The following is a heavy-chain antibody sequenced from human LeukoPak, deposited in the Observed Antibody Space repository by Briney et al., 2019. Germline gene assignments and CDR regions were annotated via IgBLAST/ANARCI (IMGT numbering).Heavy chain of an antibody. D-gene: IGHD3-10*01. CDR3: ARATYYYGSGSYLPDY. V-gene: IGHV4-59*01. CDR1: GGSISSYY. J-gene: IGHJ4*02. CDR2: IYYSGST. Sequence: SETLSLTYTVSGGSISSYYWSWIRQPPGKGLEWIGYIYYSGSTNYNPSLKSRVTISVDTSKNQFSLKLSSVTAADTAVYYCARATYYYGSGSYLPDYWGQGTLVTVSS.